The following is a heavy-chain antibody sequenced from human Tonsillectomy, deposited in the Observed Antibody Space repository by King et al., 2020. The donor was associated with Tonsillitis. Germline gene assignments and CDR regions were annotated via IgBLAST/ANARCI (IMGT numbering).Heavy chain of an antibody. CDR2: ISKDSGTI. D-gene: IGHD3-22*01. CDR1: GFTFSDYS. Sequence: VQLVESGGGLAQPGGSLRLSCAASGFTFSDYSMNWVRQSPGKGLEWISDISKDSGTIRSVDSVKGRFTISRDNAENSVFLQMGSLRDDDTGVYFCARDGLDYYDSGAYYSGLDVWGQGTSVTVSS. CDR3: ARDGLDYYDSGAYYSGLDV. V-gene: IGHV3-48*02. J-gene: IGHJ6*02.